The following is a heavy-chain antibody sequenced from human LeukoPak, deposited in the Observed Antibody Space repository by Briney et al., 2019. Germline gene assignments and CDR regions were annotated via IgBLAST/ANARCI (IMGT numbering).Heavy chain of an antibody. J-gene: IGHJ5*02. D-gene: IGHD6-19*01. CDR3: ARGGIAVAGTFDP. Sequence: SVKVSCKASGGTFSSYAISWVRQAPGQGLEWMGGIIPIFGTANYAQKFQGRVTITADESTSTAYMELSSLRSEDTAVYYCARGGIAVAGTFDPWGQGTLVTVSS. CDR2: IIPIFGTA. CDR1: GGTFSSYA. V-gene: IGHV1-69*13.